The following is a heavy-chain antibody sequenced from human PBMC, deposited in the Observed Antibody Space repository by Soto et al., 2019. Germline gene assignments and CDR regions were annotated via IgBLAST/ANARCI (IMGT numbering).Heavy chain of an antibody. D-gene: IGHD3-9*01. CDR2: IYYSGST. V-gene: IGHV4-59*12. J-gene: IGHJ4*01. CDR3: ATQGATGYYIFDY. Sequence: SETLSLTCTVSGGSISSCYWSWIRQPPGKGLEWIGYIYYSGSTNYNPSLKSRVTISVDTSKNQFSLKLSSVTAADTAVYFCATQGATGYYIFDYWGQGTLVTVSS. CDR1: GGSISSCY.